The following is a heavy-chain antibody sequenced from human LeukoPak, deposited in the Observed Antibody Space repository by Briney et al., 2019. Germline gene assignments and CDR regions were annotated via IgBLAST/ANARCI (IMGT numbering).Heavy chain of an antibody. Sequence: PGGSLRLSCAASGFTFSSYAMHWVRQAPGKGLEWVAVISYDGSNKYYADSVKGRFTISRDNSKNTLYLQMNSLRAEDTAVYYCAGPPSLEWPWGQGTLVTVSS. D-gene: IGHD3-3*01. CDR3: AGPPSLEWP. CDR1: GFTFSSYA. J-gene: IGHJ5*02. CDR2: ISYDGSNK. V-gene: IGHV3-30*01.